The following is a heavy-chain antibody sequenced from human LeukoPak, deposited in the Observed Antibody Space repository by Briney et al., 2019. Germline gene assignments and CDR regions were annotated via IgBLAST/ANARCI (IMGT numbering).Heavy chain of an antibody. D-gene: IGHD2-2*01. Sequence: SETLSLTXTVSGGSISSSSYYWGWIRQPPGKGLEWIGSIYYSGSTYYNPSLKSRVTISVDTSKNQFSLKLSSVTAADTAVYYCARYQMLHNWFDPWGQGTPVTVSS. CDR1: GGSISSSSYY. V-gene: IGHV4-39*01. CDR3: ARYQMLHNWFDP. CDR2: IYYSGST. J-gene: IGHJ5*02.